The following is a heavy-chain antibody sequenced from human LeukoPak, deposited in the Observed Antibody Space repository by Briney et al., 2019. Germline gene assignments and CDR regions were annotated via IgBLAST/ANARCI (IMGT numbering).Heavy chain of an antibody. V-gene: IGHV4-59*01. D-gene: IGHD5-24*01. CDR3: ARRGDGYGHFDF. Sequence: SETLSLTCTVSGGSISTYYWSWIRQPPGKGLEWIGYIYYSGSTNYNPSLKSRVTISVDTSKTQFSLKLSSVTAVDTAVYYCARRGDGYGHFDFWGQGTLVTVSS. CDR2: IYYSGST. J-gene: IGHJ4*02. CDR1: GGSISTYY.